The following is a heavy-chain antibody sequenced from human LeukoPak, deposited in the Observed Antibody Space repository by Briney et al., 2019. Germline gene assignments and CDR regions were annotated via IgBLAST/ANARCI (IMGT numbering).Heavy chain of an antibody. V-gene: IGHV1-69*13. J-gene: IGHJ4*02. D-gene: IGHD5-18*01. CDR1: GGTFSSYA. Sequence: VASVKVSCKASGGTFSSYAISWVRQAPGQGLEWMGGIIPIFGTANYAQKFQGRVTITADESTSTAYMELSSLRSEDTAVYYCASVDTAMVTLDYWGQGTLVTVSS. CDR3: ASVDTAMVTLDY. CDR2: IIPIFGTA.